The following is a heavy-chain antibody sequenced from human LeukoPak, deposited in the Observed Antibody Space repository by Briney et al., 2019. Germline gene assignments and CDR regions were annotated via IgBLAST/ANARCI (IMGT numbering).Heavy chain of an antibody. Sequence: PGGSLRLSCAASGFTFSTYSMTWVRQAPGKGLEWISVINHSDTYTNYPDSQKGRSTISRANAKNTLFLQMNSMSADDTAVYFSAKHFRIGGYCRPDAFDMWGRGTLVSVSS. V-gene: IGHV3-23*01. CDR3: AKHFRIGGYCRPDAFDM. CDR2: INHSDTYT. CDR1: GFTFSTYS. J-gene: IGHJ3*02. D-gene: IGHD2-21*01.